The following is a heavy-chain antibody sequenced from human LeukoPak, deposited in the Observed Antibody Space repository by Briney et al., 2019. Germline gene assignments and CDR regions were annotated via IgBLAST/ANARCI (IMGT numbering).Heavy chain of an antibody. D-gene: IGHD4-23*01. V-gene: IGHV3-72*01. Sequence: GGSLRLSCAASGFTFSDHYMDWVRQAPGKGLEWVGRTRNKANSYTTEYAASVKGRFTISRDDSKNSLYLQMNSLKTEDTAVYYCARGTYGGHDYWGQGTLVTVSS. CDR3: ARGTYGGHDY. CDR2: TRNKANSYTT. CDR1: GFTFSDHY. J-gene: IGHJ4*02.